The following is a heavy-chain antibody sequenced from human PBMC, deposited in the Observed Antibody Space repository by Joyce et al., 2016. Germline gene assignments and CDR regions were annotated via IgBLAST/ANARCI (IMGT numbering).Heavy chain of an antibody. CDR2: IYWDDDK. CDR1: GFSLSTRGVG. CDR3: AHRPNSGYDPSAFDF. V-gene: IGHV2-5*02. Sequence: QITLKESGPTLVKPTQTLTLTCAFSGFSLSTRGVGVGWIRQPPGKALEWLALIYWDDDKRYSPSLKSRLTRTKDTSRNQVVLTMTNMDPVDTATYYCAHRPNSGYDPSAFDFWGQGTLVTVSS. J-gene: IGHJ4*02. D-gene: IGHD5-12*01.